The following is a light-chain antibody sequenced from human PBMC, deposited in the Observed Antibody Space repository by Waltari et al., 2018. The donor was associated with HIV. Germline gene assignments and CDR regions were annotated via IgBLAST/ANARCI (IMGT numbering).Light chain of an antibody. V-gene: IGLV1-44*01. J-gene: IGLJ3*02. CDR1: SSNTGSNT. CDR2: SYG. CDR3: ATWDDSLNAWV. Sequence: QSVLNQSPSASGTPGPRVIISCSGSSSNTGSNTVTWYQQFPGTAPKLLIYSYGQRPSGVPERFSGSKSATSASLAISGLRSEDEADYYCATWDDSLNAWVFGGGTKLTVL.